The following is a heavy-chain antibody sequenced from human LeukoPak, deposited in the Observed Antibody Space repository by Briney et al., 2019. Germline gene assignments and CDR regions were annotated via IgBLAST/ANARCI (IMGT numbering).Heavy chain of an antibody. CDR3: ARAKGRSPLFDY. Sequence: PSQTLSLTCAISGDSVSSNSAAWNCIRQSPSRGLEWLGRTYYRSKWYNDYAVSVKGRIAINPDTSKNQFSLQLNSVTPEDTAVYYCARAKGRSPLFDYWGQGTLVTVSS. D-gene: IGHD6-13*01. V-gene: IGHV6-1*01. CDR2: TYYRSKWYN. J-gene: IGHJ4*02. CDR1: GDSVSSNSAA.